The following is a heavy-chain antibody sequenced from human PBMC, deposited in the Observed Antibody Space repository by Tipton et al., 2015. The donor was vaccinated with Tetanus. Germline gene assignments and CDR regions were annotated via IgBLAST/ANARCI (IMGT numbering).Heavy chain of an antibody. CDR3: ARANYDSPKKGPFDS. D-gene: IGHD1-7*01. CDR1: GASLRGGDYH. J-gene: IGHJ4*02. V-gene: IGHV4-61*08. CDR2: ISGSGTT. Sequence: GLVKPSETLSLTCTVSGASLRGGDYHWSWIRQPPGKGLEWLAYISGSGTTNSNYYLKSRITMTQDTSRNQFSLKLTSVTAADTAVYYCARANYDSPKKGPFDSWGQGILVIVSA.